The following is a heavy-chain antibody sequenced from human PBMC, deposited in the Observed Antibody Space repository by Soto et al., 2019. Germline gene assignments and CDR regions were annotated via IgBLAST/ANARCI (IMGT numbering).Heavy chain of an antibody. Sequence: GGSLRLSCAASGFTFSSYAMSWVRQAPGKGLEWVSSISGSGASTYYADSVKGRFTISRDNSKNTLYLQMNSLRAEDTAVFYCERVSAHSDYDGFDYWGQGTLVTVSS. CDR1: GFTFSSYA. J-gene: IGHJ4*02. CDR3: ERVSAHSDYDGFDY. D-gene: IGHD5-12*01. V-gene: IGHV3-23*01. CDR2: ISGSGAST.